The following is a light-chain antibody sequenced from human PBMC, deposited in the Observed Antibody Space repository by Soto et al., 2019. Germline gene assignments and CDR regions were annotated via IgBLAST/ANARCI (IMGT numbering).Light chain of an antibody. CDR2: DVS. J-gene: IGLJ1*01. V-gene: IGLV2-14*03. CDR1: SSDVGGYNY. CDR3: CSYTSSSTPWV. Sequence: SGLTQPASVSGSPGHSTTISCTGTSSDVGGYNYVSWYQQHPGKAPKLMIYDVSDRPSGVSNRFSASKSGNTASLTISGLQAEDEADYYCCSYTSSSTPWVFGTGTKVTVL.